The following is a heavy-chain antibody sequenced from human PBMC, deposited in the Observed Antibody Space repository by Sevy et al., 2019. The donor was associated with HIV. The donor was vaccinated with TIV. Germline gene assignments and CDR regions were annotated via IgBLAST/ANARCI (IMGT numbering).Heavy chain of an antibody. Sequence: GGSLRLSCAASGFTFSDYYMSWIRQAPGKGLEWVSYISSSGSTIYYADSVKGRFTISRDNDKNSLYLQMNSLRAEDTAVYYCARVVEGYCSSTSCSLDYYYYYMDVWGKGTTVTVSS. CDR2: ISSSGSTI. CDR1: GFTFSDYY. D-gene: IGHD2-2*01. V-gene: IGHV3-11*04. J-gene: IGHJ6*03. CDR3: ARVVEGYCSSTSCSLDYYYYYMDV.